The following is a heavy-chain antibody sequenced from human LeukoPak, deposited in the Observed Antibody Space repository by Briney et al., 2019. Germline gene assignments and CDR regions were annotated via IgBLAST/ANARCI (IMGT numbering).Heavy chain of an antibody. J-gene: IGHJ4*02. CDR3: ATRKLGNDY. Sequence: SETLSLTCTVSGGSISSGSYHWSWIRQPAGKALEWIGRIYPSGSTNYDPSLKSRVTISADTSKNQFSLKLYSVTAADTAVYYCATRKLGNDYWGQGTLVTVSS. D-gene: IGHD7-27*01. CDR1: GGSISSGSYH. V-gene: IGHV4-61*02. CDR2: IYPSGST.